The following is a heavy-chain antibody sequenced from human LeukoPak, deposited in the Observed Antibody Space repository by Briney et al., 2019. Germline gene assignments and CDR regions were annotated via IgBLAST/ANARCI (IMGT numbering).Heavy chain of an antibody. CDR1: GYTLTAYF. Sequence: WASVKVSCKASGYTLTAYFLHWVRRAPGQGFEWMGWVNPNSGGTYYTQTFQGRVTMTRDTSISTAYMELSSLRSDDTAVYYCARAQSLTAPAGTFANSWGQGTLVTVSS. V-gene: IGHV1-2*02. J-gene: IGHJ4*02. CDR2: VNPNSGGT. D-gene: IGHD6-13*01. CDR3: ARAQSLTAPAGTFANS.